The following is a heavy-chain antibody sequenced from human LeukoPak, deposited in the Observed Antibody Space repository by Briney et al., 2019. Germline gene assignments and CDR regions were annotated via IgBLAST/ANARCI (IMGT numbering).Heavy chain of an antibody. CDR1: GGSISSSSYY. V-gene: IGHV4-39*01. D-gene: IGHD6-19*01. J-gene: IGHJ4*02. CDR3: ARRPGRWLGIDY. Sequence: SETLSLTCTVSGGSISSSSYYWGWIRQPPGKGLEWSGSIYYSGSTYYNPSLKSRVTISVDTSKNQFSLKLSSVAAADTAVYYCARRPGRWLGIDYWGQGTLVTVSS. CDR2: IYYSGST.